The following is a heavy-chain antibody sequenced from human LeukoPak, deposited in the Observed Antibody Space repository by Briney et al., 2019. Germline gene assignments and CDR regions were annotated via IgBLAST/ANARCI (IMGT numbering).Heavy chain of an antibody. J-gene: IGHJ3*02. CDR3: ARDLRTSLVVPAADDAFDI. V-gene: IGHV4-31*03. Sequence: PSETLSLTCTVSGGSISSGAYYWNWIRQHPGKGLEWIGYIYYSGTTYYNPSLKSRVTISVDTSNNQFSLKLSSVTAADTAVYYCARDLRTSLVVPAADDAFDIWGQGTMVTVSS. CDR1: GGSISSGAYY. CDR2: IYYSGTT. D-gene: IGHD2-2*01.